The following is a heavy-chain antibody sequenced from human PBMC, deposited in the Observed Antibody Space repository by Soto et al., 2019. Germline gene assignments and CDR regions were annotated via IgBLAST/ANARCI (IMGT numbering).Heavy chain of an antibody. CDR1: GGSISSYY. CDR3: ARDQPDQDAFDI. D-gene: IGHD2-2*01. CDR2: IYYSGST. J-gene: IGHJ3*02. V-gene: IGHV4-59*01. Sequence: SETLSLTCTVSGGSISSYYWSWIRQPPGKGLEWIGYIYYSGSTNYNPSLKSRVTISVDTSKNQFSLKLSSVTAADTAVYYCARDQPDQDAFDIWGQGTMVTVS.